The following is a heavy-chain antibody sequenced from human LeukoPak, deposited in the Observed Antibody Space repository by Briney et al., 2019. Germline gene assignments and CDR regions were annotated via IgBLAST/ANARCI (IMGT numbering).Heavy chain of an antibody. CDR1: GFTFSSYS. D-gene: IGHD4-17*01. CDR2: ISSSSSYI. V-gene: IGHV3-21*01. CDR3: ARVGDYGDYGDAFDI. J-gene: IGHJ3*02. Sequence: GGSLRLSCAASGFTFSSYSMNWVRQAPGKGLEWVSSISSSSSYIYYADSVKGRFTISRDNAKNSLYLQMNSLRAEDTAVYYCARVGDYGDYGDAFDIWGQGTMVTVSS.